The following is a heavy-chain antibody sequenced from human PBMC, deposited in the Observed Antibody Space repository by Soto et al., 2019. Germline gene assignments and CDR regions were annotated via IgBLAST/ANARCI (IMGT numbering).Heavy chain of an antibody. Sequence: QVQLVQSGAEVKKPGSSVKISCKASGGTFSSNTINWVRQAAGQGLEWMGGIIPIFGTANYAQKFQGRVTITADKSTNTEYMELSSQTSEDTAVYYCASKAACGGDCYAFDSWGQGTLVTVSS. CDR1: GGTFSSNT. D-gene: IGHD2-21*02. J-gene: IGHJ4*02. CDR2: IIPIFGTA. V-gene: IGHV1-69*06. CDR3: ASKAACGGDCYAFDS.